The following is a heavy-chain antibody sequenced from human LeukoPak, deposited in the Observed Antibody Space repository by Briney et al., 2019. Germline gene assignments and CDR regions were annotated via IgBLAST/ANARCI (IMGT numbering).Heavy chain of an antibody. CDR1: GGSISSYY. CDR2: IYYSGST. CDR3: AVEMADAFDI. J-gene: IGHJ3*02. Sequence: SETLSLTCTVSGGSISSYYWSWIRQPPGKGLEWIGYIYYSGSTNYNPSLKSRVTTSVDTSKNQFSLKLSSVTAADTAVYYCAVEMADAFDIWGQGTMVTVSS. V-gene: IGHV4-59*01. D-gene: IGHD5-24*01.